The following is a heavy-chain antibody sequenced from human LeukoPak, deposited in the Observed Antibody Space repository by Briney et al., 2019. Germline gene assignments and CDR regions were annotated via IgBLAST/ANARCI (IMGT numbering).Heavy chain of an antibody. CDR2: INHSGST. D-gene: IGHD6-13*01. Sequence: SETLSLTCAVYGGSFSGYYWSWIRQPPGKGLEWIGEINHSGSTNYNPSLKSRVTISVDTSKNQFSLKLSSVTAADTAVYYCARHNRRQLVPNYWGQGTLVTVSS. CDR3: ARHNRRQLVPNY. J-gene: IGHJ4*02. V-gene: IGHV4-34*01. CDR1: GGSFSGYY.